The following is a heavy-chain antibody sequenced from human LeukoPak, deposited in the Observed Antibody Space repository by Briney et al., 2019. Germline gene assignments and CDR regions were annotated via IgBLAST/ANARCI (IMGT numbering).Heavy chain of an antibody. CDR3: ARGPTDFDASDI. J-gene: IGHJ3*02. Sequence: PGGSLRLSCAASGFTISSHWMSWVRLVPGKGLESVAHIKHDESETYYVDTVRGRFIISRDNAKNSLYLQMNSLRVEDTAVYHCARGPTDFDASDIWGHGTLVTVSS. CDR1: GFTISSHW. CDR2: IKHDESET. V-gene: IGHV3-7*01.